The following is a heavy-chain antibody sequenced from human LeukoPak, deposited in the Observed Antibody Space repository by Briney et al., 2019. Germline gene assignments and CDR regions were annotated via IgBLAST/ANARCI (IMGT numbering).Heavy chain of an antibody. V-gene: IGHV4-59*01. CDR1: GGSISSYY. D-gene: IGHD3-10*01. CDR2: IYYSGST. Sequence: KPSETLSLTCTVSGGSISSYYWSWIRQPPGKGLEWIGYIYYSGSTNYNPSLKSRVTIPVDTSKNQFSLKLSSVTAADTAVYYCAREVWNYYGSGSYYRYYYYMDVWGKGTTVTISS. CDR3: AREVWNYYGSGSYYRYYYYMDV. J-gene: IGHJ6*03.